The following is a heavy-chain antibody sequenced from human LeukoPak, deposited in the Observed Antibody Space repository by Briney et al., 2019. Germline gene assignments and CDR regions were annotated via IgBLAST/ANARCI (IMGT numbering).Heavy chain of an antibody. D-gene: IGHD3-10*02. CDR2: IYYSGST. V-gene: IGHV4-59*11. CDR3: GGGMFYYYMDV. Sequence: SETLSLTCTVSGGSIINHYWNWIRQPPGKGLEWIGYIYYSGSTNYNPPLKSRVTISVDTSKNQFSLKLSSVTAADTAVYYCGGGMFYYYMDVWGKGTTVTVSS. CDR1: GGSIINHY. J-gene: IGHJ6*03.